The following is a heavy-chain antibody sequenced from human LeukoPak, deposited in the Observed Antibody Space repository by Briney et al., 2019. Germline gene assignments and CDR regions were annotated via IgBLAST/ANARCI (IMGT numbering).Heavy chain of an antibody. V-gene: IGHV4-4*07. CDR2: IYSSGST. Sequence: SETLSLTCTVSGDSINSFYWSWIRQPAGKGLEWIGHIYSSGSTNYSPSLKSRVTISVKTSKNQFSLKLSSVTAADTAVYYCARVTGYMIEDYFDYWGQGTLVTVSS. CDR1: GDSINSFY. J-gene: IGHJ4*02. D-gene: IGHD3-22*01. CDR3: ARVTGYMIEDYFDY.